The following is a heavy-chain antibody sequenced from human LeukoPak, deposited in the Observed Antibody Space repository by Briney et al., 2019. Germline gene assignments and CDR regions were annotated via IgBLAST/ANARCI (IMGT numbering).Heavy chain of an antibody. J-gene: IGHJ4*02. V-gene: IGHV3-30*04. CDR3: AKDVAIVREPGGVDY. CDR1: GFTFSTYA. D-gene: IGHD1-26*01. Sequence: PGGSLRLSCAASGFTFSTYAMHWVRQAPGKGLEWVAVISYDGSSKYYADSVKGRFTISRDNSKNTLYLQMNSLRAEDTAVYYCAKDVAIVREPGGVDYWGQGTLVTVSS. CDR2: ISYDGSSK.